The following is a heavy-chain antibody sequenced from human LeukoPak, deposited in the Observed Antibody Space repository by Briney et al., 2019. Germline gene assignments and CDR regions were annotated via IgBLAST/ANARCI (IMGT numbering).Heavy chain of an antibody. J-gene: IGHJ4*02. CDR1: GYTFTSYY. Sequence: GASVKVSCKASGYTFTSYYMHWVRQAPGQGLEWMGTINPSGGSTSYAQKFQGRVTMTRDTSTSTVYMELSSLRSEDTAVYYCARDQADYYDSSGYYSGNYYFDYWGQGTLVTVSS. V-gene: IGHV1-46*01. CDR3: ARDQADYYDSSGYYSGNYYFDY. D-gene: IGHD3-22*01. CDR2: INPSGGST.